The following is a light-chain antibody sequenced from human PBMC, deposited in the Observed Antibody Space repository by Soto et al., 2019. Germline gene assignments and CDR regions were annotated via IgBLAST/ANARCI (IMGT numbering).Light chain of an antibody. J-gene: IGKJ4*01. CDR1: QAITTY. V-gene: IGKV1-39*01. CDR2: AAS. CDR3: QQSYSPLLT. Sequence: DIPMTQSPPSLSASVGDRVTITCRASQAITTYLNWYQEKPGKAPKLLIYAASSLQSGVPSRFRGSGSGTDFTLTISGLQPEDVATYYCQQSYSPLLTFGGGTKVEIK.